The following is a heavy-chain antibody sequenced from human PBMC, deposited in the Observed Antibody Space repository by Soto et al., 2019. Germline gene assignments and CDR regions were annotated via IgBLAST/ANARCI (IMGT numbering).Heavy chain of an antibody. V-gene: IGHV1-46*01. D-gene: IGHD6-13*01. Sequence: QVQLVQSGAEVKKPGASVKVSCKASGYTFTNSYIHWVRQAPGQGLEWMALINPNGGSTNYAQYFQGTVSVTRDTSTSTVYMELTSLTTKDTAVNYCARNLAAGDSCVQGTLVTVSS. J-gene: IGHJ4*02. CDR3: ARNLAAGDS. CDR2: INPNGGST. CDR1: GYTFTNSY.